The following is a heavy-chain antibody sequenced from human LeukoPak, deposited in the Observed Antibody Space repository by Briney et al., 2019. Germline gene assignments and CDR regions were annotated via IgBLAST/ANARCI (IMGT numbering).Heavy chain of an antibody. D-gene: IGHD2-2*01. J-gene: IGHJ4*02. V-gene: IGHV3-7*05. CDR2: TNQDGSEK. Sequence: PGGSLRLSCAASGFSFSTYWMTWVRQAPGKGLEWVANTNQDGSEKSYVDSVKGRFTISRDNAKNSLYLQMNSLRAEDTAVYYCATHAWRFDSWGQGTLVTVSS. CDR1: GFSFSTYW. CDR3: ATHAWRFDS.